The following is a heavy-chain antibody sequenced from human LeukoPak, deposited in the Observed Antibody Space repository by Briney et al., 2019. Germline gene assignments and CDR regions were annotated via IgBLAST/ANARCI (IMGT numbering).Heavy chain of an antibody. Sequence: SETLSLTCTVSGGSLSSYYWSWIRHPPGKGLEWIGYIYYSGSTNYNPSLKSRVTISVDTSKNQFSLKLSSVTAADTAVYYCARGREVAVAGLLFDYWGQGTLVTVSS. V-gene: IGHV4-59*01. CDR3: ARGREVAVAGLLFDY. CDR1: GGSLSSYY. CDR2: IYYSGST. D-gene: IGHD6-19*01. J-gene: IGHJ4*02.